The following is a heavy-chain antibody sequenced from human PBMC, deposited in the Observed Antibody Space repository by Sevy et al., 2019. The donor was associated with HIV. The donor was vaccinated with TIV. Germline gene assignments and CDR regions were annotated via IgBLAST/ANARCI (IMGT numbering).Heavy chain of an antibody. Sequence: GGSLRLSCAASGFTFSVYWMTWVRQAPGKGLEWVATMKEDGSDKDYVDSVKGRFTISRDKAKNSLYLQMNSLRAEDTAVYYCVREGVGGYSYSLDQWGLGTLVTVSS. CDR1: GFTFSVYW. D-gene: IGHD5-18*01. V-gene: IGHV3-7*01. J-gene: IGHJ4*02. CDR3: VREGVGGYSYSLDQ. CDR2: MKEDGSDK.